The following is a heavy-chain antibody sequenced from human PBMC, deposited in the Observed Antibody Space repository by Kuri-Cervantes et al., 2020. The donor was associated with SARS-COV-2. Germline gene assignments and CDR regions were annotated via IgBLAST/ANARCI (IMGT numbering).Heavy chain of an antibody. D-gene: IGHD3-10*01. CDR3: ARRQLWFGDHDAFDI. V-gene: IGHV3-30-3*01. Sequence: GESLKISCAASGFTFSSYAMHWVRQAPGKGLEWVAVISYDGSNKYYADSVKGRFTIPRDNSKNTLYLQMNSLRAEDTAVYYCARRQLWFGDHDAFDIWGQGTVVTVSS. J-gene: IGHJ3*02. CDR1: GFTFSSYA. CDR2: ISYDGSNK.